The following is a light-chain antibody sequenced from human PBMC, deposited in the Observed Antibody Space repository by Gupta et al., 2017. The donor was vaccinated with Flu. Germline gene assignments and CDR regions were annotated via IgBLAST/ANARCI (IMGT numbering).Light chain of an antibody. CDR2: NAS. V-gene: IGKV1-6*01. J-gene: IGKJ4*01. CDR3: RHQHNSPFT. CDR1: QDIRIN. Sequence: AIQMAQSPSSLSASVGDGVTVTCRARQDIRINLGWYQQKPGKAPKLLIYNASTVQTGVPSRFSGSGSGTDFTLTISSRQAEDFATYYCRHQHNSPFTFGRGTKVDIK.